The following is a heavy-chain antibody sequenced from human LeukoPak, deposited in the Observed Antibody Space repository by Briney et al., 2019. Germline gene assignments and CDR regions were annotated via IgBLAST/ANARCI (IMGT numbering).Heavy chain of an antibody. CDR1: GGSISSGGYY. V-gene: IGHV4-31*03. D-gene: IGHD4-23*01. J-gene: IGHJ4*02. Sequence: SQTLSLTCTVSGGSISSGGYYWSWIRQHPGKGLEWIGYIYYSGSTYYNPSLKSRVTISVDTSKNQLSLKLSSVTAADTAVYYCARGRGGYVDYWGQGTLVTVSS. CDR2: IYYSGST. CDR3: ARGRGGYVDY.